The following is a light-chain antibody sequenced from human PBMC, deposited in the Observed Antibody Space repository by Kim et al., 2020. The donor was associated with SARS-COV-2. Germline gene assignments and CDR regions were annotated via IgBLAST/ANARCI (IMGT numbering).Light chain of an antibody. Sequence: AMQLTQSPSSLSASVGDRVTITCRATQGIRSALAWYQQKPGKAPKLLIYDASTLHSGVPSRFSGSGSGTDFTLTISSLQPEDFATYYCQQFNSFPQTFGQGTKLEI. CDR2: DAS. CDR3: QQFNSFPQT. J-gene: IGKJ2*01. CDR1: QGIRSA. V-gene: IGKV1-13*02.